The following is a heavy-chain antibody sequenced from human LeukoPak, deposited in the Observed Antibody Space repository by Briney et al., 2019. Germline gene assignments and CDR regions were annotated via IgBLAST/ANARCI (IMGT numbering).Heavy chain of an antibody. D-gene: IGHD6-19*01. J-gene: IGHJ5*02. Sequence: GASVKVSCRASGYTFTGYYMHWVRQAPGQGLEWMGWINPNSGGTNYAQKFQGWVTMTRDTSISTAYMELSRLRSDDTAVYYCARGENGLEGWFDPWGQGTLVTVSS. V-gene: IGHV1-2*04. CDR2: INPNSGGT. CDR3: ARGENGLEGWFDP. CDR1: GYTFTGYY.